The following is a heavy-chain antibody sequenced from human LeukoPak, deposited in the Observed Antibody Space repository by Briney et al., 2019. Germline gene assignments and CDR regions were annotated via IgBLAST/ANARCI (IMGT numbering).Heavy chain of an antibody. CDR1: GYTFTSYG. V-gene: IGHV1-69*13. D-gene: IGHD4-17*01. CDR2: IIPIFGTA. Sequence: ASVKVSCKASGYTFTSYGISWVRQAPGQGLEWMGGIIPIFGTANYAQKFQGRVTITADESTSTAYMELSSLRSEDTAVYYCARDTPRHYGDYANWFDPWGQGTLVTVSS. CDR3: ARDTPRHYGDYANWFDP. J-gene: IGHJ5*02.